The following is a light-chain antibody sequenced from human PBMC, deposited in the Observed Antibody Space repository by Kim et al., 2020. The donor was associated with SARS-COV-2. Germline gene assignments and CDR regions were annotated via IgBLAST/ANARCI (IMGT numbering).Light chain of an antibody. V-gene: IGKV3-15*01. J-gene: IGKJ1*01. CDR2: GAS. CDR3: QQYNNWPRT. Sequence: EIVMTRSPATLSVSPGERATLSCRASQSVSSNLAWHQQKPGQAPRLLIYGASTRATGIPARFSGSGSGTEFTLTISSLQSEDFAVYYCQQYNNWPRTFGQGTKVDIK. CDR1: QSVSSN.